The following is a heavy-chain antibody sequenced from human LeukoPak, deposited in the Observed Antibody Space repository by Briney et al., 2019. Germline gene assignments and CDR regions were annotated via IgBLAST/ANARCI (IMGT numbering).Heavy chain of an antibody. CDR2: ISCDGSKK. J-gene: IGHJ6*02. D-gene: IGHD2-8*01. CDR3: ARVNGNVPSNYYYCMDV. V-gene: IGHV3-30*04. Sequence: GRSLRLSCAASGFTFSGYAIHWVRQAPGKGLEWVAVISCDGSKKYYADSVKGRLTISRDNSKNTLNLQMNSLRPEDTAVYYCARVNGNVPSNYYYCMDVWGQGTTVTVSS. CDR1: GFTFSGYA.